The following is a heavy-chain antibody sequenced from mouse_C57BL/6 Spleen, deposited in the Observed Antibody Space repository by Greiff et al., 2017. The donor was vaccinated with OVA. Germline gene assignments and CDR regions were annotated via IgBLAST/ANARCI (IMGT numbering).Heavy chain of an antibody. Sequence: QVQLQQPGAELVRPGSSVKLSCKASGYTFTSYWMDWVKQRPGQGLEWIGNIYPSDSETHYNQKFQDKATLTVDKSSSTAYMQLSSLTSEDSAVYYCARSDSNYFYYAMDYWGQGTSVTVSS. CDR2: IYPSDSET. V-gene: IGHV1-61*01. D-gene: IGHD2-5*01. CDR1: GYTFTSYW. J-gene: IGHJ4*01. CDR3: ARSDSNYFYYAMDY.